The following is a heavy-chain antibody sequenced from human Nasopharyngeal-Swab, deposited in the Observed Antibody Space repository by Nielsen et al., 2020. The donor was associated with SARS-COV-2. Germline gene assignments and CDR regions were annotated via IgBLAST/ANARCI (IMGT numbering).Heavy chain of an antibody. CDR2: ISSSSSYI. Sequence: GGSLRLSCAASGFTFSSYSMNWVRQAPGKGLEWVSSISSSSSYIYYADSVKGRFTISRDNAKNSLYLQMNSLRAEDTAVYYCASSRVRGVDAFDIWGQGTMVTVSS. J-gene: IGHJ3*02. CDR1: GFTFSSYS. V-gene: IGHV3-21*01. CDR3: ASSRVRGVDAFDI. D-gene: IGHD3-10*01.